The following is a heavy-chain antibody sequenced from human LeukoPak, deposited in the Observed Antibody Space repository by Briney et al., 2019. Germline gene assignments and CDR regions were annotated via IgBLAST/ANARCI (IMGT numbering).Heavy chain of an antibody. Sequence: SVKVSCKASGGTFSSYAISWVRQAPGQGLEWMGGIIPIFGAANYAQKFQGRVTITADKSTSTAYMELSSLRFEDTAVYYCARDNTHYASGSYYNDWGQGSLVTVSS. CDR2: IIPIFGAA. CDR3: ARDNTHYASGSYYND. CDR1: GGTFSSYA. D-gene: IGHD3-10*01. V-gene: IGHV1-69*06. J-gene: IGHJ4*02.